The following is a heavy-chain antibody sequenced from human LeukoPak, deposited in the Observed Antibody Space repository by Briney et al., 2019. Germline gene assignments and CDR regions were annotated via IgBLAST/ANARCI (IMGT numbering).Heavy chain of an antibody. CDR2: ITPDGSQK. CDR3: ARDLAGSYYGSGSLDV. Sequence: GGSLRLSCAASGFTFSTYWMSWVRQASGKGLEWVANITPDGSQKYFLDSVKGRFTISRDNARNLLFLQMNNLRVEDTALYYCARDLAGSYYGSGSLDVWGKGTTVTVSS. D-gene: IGHD3-10*01. V-gene: IGHV3-7*03. J-gene: IGHJ6*04. CDR1: GFTFSTYW.